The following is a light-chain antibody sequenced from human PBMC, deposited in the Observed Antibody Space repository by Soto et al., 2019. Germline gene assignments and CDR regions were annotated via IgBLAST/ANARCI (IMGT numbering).Light chain of an antibody. CDR2: KAS. CDR1: QSISNW. J-gene: IGKJ1*01. V-gene: IGKV1-5*03. Sequence: DIQMTQSPSTLSASLGDRVTITCRASQSISNWLAWYQQKPGKAPNLLIYKASSLESGVPSRFSGSGSGTEFTLTISSLQPDDFATYYCRQYSTYSRTFGQGTKVEIK. CDR3: RQYSTYSRT.